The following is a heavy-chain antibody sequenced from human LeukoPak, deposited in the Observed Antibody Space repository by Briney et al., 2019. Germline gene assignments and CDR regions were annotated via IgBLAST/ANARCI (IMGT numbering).Heavy chain of an antibody. D-gene: IGHD2-15*01. CDR2: IYPGDSNT. Sequence: GESLKISCKGSGYSFTNYWIGWVRQMPGKGLEWMGAIYPGDSNTKYNPSFQGRVTISADKSISTAYLQWSSLEASDTAMYYCARGKGYCSAGSCYFYDFWGQGTLVTVSS. V-gene: IGHV5-51*01. CDR1: GYSFTNYW. CDR3: ARGKGYCSAGSCYFYDF. J-gene: IGHJ4*02.